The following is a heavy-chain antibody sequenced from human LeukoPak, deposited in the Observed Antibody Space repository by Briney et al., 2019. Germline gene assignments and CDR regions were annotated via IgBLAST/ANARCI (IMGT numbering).Heavy chain of an antibody. CDR1: GVTFSSYA. CDR2: IIPIFGTA. CDR3: AREFSYQRFLEWLGWFDP. V-gene: IGHV1-69*13. Sequence: GPSVKVSCKASGVTFSSYAISWVRQAPGQGHEWLGDIIPIFGTANYAQKFQGRVTITADESTSTAYMELSSLRSEHTAVYYCAREFSYQRFLEWLGWFDPWGQGTLVTVSS. D-gene: IGHD3-3*01. J-gene: IGHJ5*02.